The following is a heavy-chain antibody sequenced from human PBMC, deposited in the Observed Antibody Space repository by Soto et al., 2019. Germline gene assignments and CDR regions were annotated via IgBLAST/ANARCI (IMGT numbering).Heavy chain of an antibody. CDR1: GFTFSSND. J-gene: IGHJ4*02. CDR3: ARLAVGQLYDY. CDR2: IGTAGDT. Sequence: EVQLVESGGGLVQPGGSLRLSCAASGFTFSSNDMHWVRQATGKGLEWVSAIGTAGDTYYPGTVQGRFTISRENAKTSLYRQMTSLRAGDTAVYYCARLAVGQLYDYWGQGTLVTVSS. V-gene: IGHV3-13*04. D-gene: IGHD6-13*01.